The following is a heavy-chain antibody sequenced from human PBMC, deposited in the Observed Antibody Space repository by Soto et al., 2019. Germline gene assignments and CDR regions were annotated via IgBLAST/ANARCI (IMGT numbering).Heavy chain of an antibody. V-gene: IGHV4-30-4*08. CDR3: ARGGSGWAEYFQH. CDR1: GGSIGSTDSY. D-gene: IGHD2-15*01. CDR2: IYYTGGT. J-gene: IGHJ1*01. Sequence: QVQLQESGPGLVEPSQTLSLTCTVSGGSIGSTDSYWSWIRRPPGKGLEWIGYIYYTGGTFYNPSLKSRLTLSLETSSNQFSLTLTSVTATDTGIYYCARGGSGWAEYFQHWGQGTLVAVSS.